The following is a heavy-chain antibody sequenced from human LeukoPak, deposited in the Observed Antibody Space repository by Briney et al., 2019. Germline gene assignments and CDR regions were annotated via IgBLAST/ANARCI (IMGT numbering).Heavy chain of an antibody. D-gene: IGHD6-13*01. Sequence: SETLSLTCSVSGGPIRSYYWSWLRQPPGKGLEGKGLEWIGYIYYGGSTSGSTNYNPSLKSRVTISVDTSKKRFSLKLSSVTAADTAVYYCARRLAVGGWIDPWGQGTLVTVSS. CDR2: IYYGGSTSGST. CDR1: GGPIRSYY. J-gene: IGHJ5*02. CDR3: ARRLAVGGWIDP. V-gene: IGHV4-59*01.